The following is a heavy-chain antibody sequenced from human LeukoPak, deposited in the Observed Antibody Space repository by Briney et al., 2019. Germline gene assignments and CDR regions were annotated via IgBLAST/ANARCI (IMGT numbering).Heavy chain of an antibody. CDR1: GFTFSNYW. D-gene: IGHD3-22*01. Sequence: GGSLRLSCAASGFTFSNYWIHWVRQAPGKGLVWVSRINSDGINTSYADSVKGRFTISRDNAKNTLNLQMNSLRAEDTAVYYCARDLGQYYDTSDNWFDPWGQGTLVTVSS. CDR3: ARDLGQYYDTSDNWFDP. J-gene: IGHJ5*02. V-gene: IGHV3-74*01. CDR2: INSDGINT.